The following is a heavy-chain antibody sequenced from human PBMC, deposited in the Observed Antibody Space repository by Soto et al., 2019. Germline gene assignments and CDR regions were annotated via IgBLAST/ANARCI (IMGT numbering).Heavy chain of an antibody. D-gene: IGHD2-2*01. J-gene: IGHJ6*03. Sequence: QVQLQQWGAGLLKPSETLSLTCAVYGGSFSGYYWSWIRQPPGKGLEWIGEINHSGSTNYNPSLKSRVTISVDTSKNQFSLKLSSVTAADTAVYYCASLTRRYCSSTSCTSYYYYMDVWGKGTTDTVSS. CDR3: ASLTRRYCSSTSCTSYYYYMDV. V-gene: IGHV4-34*01. CDR1: GGSFSGYY. CDR2: INHSGST.